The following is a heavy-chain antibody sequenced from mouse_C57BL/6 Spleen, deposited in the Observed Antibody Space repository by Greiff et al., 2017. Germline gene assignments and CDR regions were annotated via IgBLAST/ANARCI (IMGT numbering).Heavy chain of an antibody. V-gene: IGHV3-6*01. CDR1: GYSITSGCY. Sequence: ESGPGLVKPSQSLSLTCPVTGYSITSGCYWNWIRQFSGNTLEWMGYISYDGSNNYNPFLKNRIPITSDTSKNQFFLKLNSVTTEDTATYYCAREGYYYGSSFPRFAYWGQGTLVTVSA. CDR2: ISYDGSN. CDR3: AREGYYYGSSFPRFAY. J-gene: IGHJ3*01. D-gene: IGHD1-1*01.